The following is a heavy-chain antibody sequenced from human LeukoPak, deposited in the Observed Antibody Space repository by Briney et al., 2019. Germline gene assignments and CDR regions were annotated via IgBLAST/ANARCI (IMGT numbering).Heavy chain of an antibody. CDR1: GGTFSSYA. Sequence: ASVKVSCKASGGTFSSYAISWLRQAPGQGLEGMGWMDHKSGNTGYGQKFQGRVTMTRVTSITTAYMELRRLRSDDTAVYYCTKASLAFGTKYFDPWGQGTLVTVSS. CDR2: MDHKSGNT. J-gene: IGHJ5*02. D-gene: IGHD3-10*01. CDR3: TKASLAFGTKYFDP. V-gene: IGHV1-8*02.